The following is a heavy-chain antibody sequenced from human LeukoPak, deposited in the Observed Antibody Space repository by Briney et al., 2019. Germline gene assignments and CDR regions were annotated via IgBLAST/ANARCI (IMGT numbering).Heavy chain of an antibody. J-gene: IGHJ4*02. V-gene: IGHV4-4*09. Sequence: SENLSLTCIVSGISINSHYLNWIRQPPGKGLEWIGHIYGSGRTNYNPSLKSRVTMSVDTSKRQFSLNLKSLTAADTAVYYCVVSPNQDFFDYWGQGPLVTVSS. CDR3: VVSPNQDFFDY. CDR1: GISINSHY. CDR2: IYGSGRT.